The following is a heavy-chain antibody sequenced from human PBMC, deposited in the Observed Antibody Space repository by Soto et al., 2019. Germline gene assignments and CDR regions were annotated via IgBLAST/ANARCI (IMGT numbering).Heavy chain of an antibody. J-gene: IGHJ6*02. CDR1: GQSISSGDPY. CDR2: IYYSGNT. Sequence: SETLSLTCTVSGQSISSGDPYWSWVRQSPGEGLEWIGFIYYSGNTYYNPSLKSRVSMSVATSNNKFSLTLNSVTAADAAVYYCARDAGYCNSVSCYPYNMDVWGQGTTVTVSS. CDR3: ARDAGYCNSVSCYPYNMDV. D-gene: IGHD2-15*01. V-gene: IGHV4-30-4*01.